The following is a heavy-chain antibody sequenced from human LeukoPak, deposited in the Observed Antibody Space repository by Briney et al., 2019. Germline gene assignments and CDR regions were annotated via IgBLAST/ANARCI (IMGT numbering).Heavy chain of an antibody. D-gene: IGHD6-19*01. CDR1: GYSISSGYY. Sequence: PSETLSLTCTVSGYSISSGYYWGWIRQPPGKGLEWIGSIYHSGSTYYNPSLKSRVTISVDTSKNQFSLKLSSVTAADTAVYYCAKDIDWLAFEDWGQGTLVTVSS. V-gene: IGHV4-38-2*02. J-gene: IGHJ4*02. CDR2: IYHSGST. CDR3: AKDIDWLAFED.